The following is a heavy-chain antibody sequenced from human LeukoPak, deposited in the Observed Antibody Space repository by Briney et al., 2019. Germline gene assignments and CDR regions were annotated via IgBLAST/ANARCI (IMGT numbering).Heavy chain of an antibody. CDR2: IKSKTDGETT. V-gene: IGHV3-15*01. D-gene: IGHD1-26*01. CDR1: GFTFSNAW. J-gene: IGHJ4*02. Sequence: GGSLRLSCAASGFTFSNAWMSWVRQAPGKGLEWVGRIKSKTDGETTDYAAPVKGRFSVSRDDSKNTLYLQMNSLKTEDTAVYYCTTHEWEPPHYYFDYWGQGTLVTVSS. CDR3: TTHEWEPPHYYFDY.